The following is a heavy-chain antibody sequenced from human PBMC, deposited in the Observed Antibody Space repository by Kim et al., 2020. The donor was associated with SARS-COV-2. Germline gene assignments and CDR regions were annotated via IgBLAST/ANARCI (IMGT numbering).Heavy chain of an antibody. CDR3: ARDNGTEQNLGY. J-gene: IGHJ4*02. V-gene: IGHV1-2*04. D-gene: IGHD6-13*01. Sequence: NYAQKFQGWVTMTRDTSISTAYMELSRLRSDDTAVYYCARDNGTEQNLGYWGQGTLVTVSS.